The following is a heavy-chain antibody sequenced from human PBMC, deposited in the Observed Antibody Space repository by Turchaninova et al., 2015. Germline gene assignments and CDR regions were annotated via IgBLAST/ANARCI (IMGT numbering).Heavy chain of an antibody. V-gene: IGHV3-23*01. CDR3: AKQFGSGTYYNYPDY. J-gene: IGHJ4*02. Sequence: EVQLLESGGGLVQPGGSLIPSCAASGFLFRCYAGRGVRQAQGMGPEWVSTNSGRGGSTYYADSVKGRFTISRDNSRNTVYLQMSSLRADETALYYCAKQFGSGTYYNYPDYWGQGTLVTVSS. D-gene: IGHD3-10*01. CDR2: NSGRGGST. CDR1: GFLFRCYA.